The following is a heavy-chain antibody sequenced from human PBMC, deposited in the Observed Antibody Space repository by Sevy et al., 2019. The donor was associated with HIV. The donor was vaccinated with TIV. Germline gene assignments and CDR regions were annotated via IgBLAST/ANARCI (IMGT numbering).Heavy chain of an antibody. J-gene: IGHJ4*02. Sequence: SETLSLTCTVSGGSVSRSTYYWGWIRQPPGKGLEWIGSIYYSGSTYYNPSLKSRVTISVDTSKNQFSLKLSSVTAADTAVYYCARHSNMTTVTMNYWGQGTLVTVSS. D-gene: IGHD4-17*01. CDR2: IYYSGST. CDR1: GGSVSRSTYY. CDR3: ARHSNMTTVTMNY. V-gene: IGHV4-39*01.